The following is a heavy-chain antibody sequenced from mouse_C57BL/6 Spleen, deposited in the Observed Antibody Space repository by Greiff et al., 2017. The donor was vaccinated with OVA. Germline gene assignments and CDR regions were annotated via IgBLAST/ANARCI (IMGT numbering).Heavy chain of an antibody. D-gene: IGHD2-4*01. Sequence: VQLQQSGAELVRPGTSVKMSCKASGYTFTNYWIGWAKQRPGHGLEWIGDIYPGGGYTNYNEKFKGKATLTADKSSSTAYMQFSSLTSEDSAIYYCARGSDYDQYYFDYWGQGTTLTVSS. V-gene: IGHV1-63*01. J-gene: IGHJ2*01. CDR3: ARGSDYDQYYFDY. CDR2: IYPGGGYT. CDR1: GYTFTNYW.